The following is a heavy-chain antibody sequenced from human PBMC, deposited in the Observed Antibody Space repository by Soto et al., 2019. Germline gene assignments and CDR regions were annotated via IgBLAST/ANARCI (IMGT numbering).Heavy chain of an antibody. CDR2: IYYSGST. J-gene: IGHJ6*02. CDR3: AKTSDSSGYYWPHPTYGMDV. CDR1: GGSITSGASY. V-gene: IGHV4-31*03. Sequence: PSETLSLTCTVSGGSITSGASYWTWIRQHPGKGLEWIGNIYYSGSTKYNPSLKSRLTISQDTSKNHFSLRLSSVTAADTAVYYCAKTSDSSGYYWPHPTYGMDVWGQGTTVTVSS. D-gene: IGHD3-22*01.